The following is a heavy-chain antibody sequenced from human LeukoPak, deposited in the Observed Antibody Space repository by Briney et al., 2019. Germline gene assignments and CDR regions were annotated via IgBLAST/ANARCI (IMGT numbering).Heavy chain of an antibody. CDR2: IKQDGSEK. D-gene: IGHD2-15*01. Sequence: GGSLRLSCAASGFTFSSYWMSWVRQAPGKGLEWVSNIKQDGSEKYYVDSVKGRFTISRDNAKNSLYLQMNSLRAEDTAVYYCARDFPSGGSCYANWGQGTLVTVSS. J-gene: IGHJ4*02. CDR3: ARDFPSGGSCYAN. CDR1: GFTFSSYW. V-gene: IGHV3-7*01.